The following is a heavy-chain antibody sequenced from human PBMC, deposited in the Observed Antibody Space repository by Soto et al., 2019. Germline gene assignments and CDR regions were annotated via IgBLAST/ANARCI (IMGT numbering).Heavy chain of an antibody. CDR3: ASEKIAAAGTNPYFDY. Sequence: PSETLSLTCAVSGGSISSGGYSWSWIRQPPGKGLEWIGYIYHSGSTYYNQYLKSRVTISVDRSKNQFSLKLSSVTAADTAVYYCASEKIAAAGTNPYFDYWGQGTLVTVSS. V-gene: IGHV4-30-2*01. J-gene: IGHJ4*02. D-gene: IGHD6-13*01. CDR2: IYHSGST. CDR1: GGSISSGGYS.